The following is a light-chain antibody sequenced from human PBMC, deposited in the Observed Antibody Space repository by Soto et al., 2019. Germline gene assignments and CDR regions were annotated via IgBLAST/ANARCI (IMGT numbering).Light chain of an antibody. V-gene: IGLV3-21*04. J-gene: IGLJ2*01. CDR2: YDG. Sequence: SYELTQPPSVSVAPEKTASITCEGNNIGRKSVHWYQQRPGQAPMVVIYYDGDRPSGIPERFSGSNSGTAATLTICRVEAGDEADYYCQVWDSSVDHIILGGGTKLTVL. CDR1: NIGRKS. CDR3: QVWDSSVDHII.